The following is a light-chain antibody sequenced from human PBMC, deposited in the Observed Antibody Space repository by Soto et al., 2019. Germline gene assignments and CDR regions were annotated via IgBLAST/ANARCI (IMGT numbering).Light chain of an antibody. V-gene: IGLV2-18*02. CDR2: EVS. CDR3: SSFTRRTTYV. Sequence: QSALTQPPSVSGSLAQSVAVSCTGTSSDVGSYNRVSWYQQPPGTAPKLIIYEVSNRPSGVPDRFSGSKSGNTASLTISGLQAEDEADYYCSSFTRRTTYVSGPGTTFPVL. CDR1: SSDVGSYNR. J-gene: IGLJ1*01.